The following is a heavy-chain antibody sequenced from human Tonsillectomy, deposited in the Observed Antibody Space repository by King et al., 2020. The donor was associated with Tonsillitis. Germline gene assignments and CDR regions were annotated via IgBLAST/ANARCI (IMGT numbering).Heavy chain of an antibody. D-gene: IGHD3-10*01. J-gene: IGHJ6*02. CDR2: IRYDGSNK. Sequence: VQLVESGGGVVQPGGSLRLSCAASGFTFSSYGMHWVRQAPGKGLEWVAFIRYDGSNKYYADSVKGRFTISRDNSKNTLYLQMNSLRAEDTAVYYCAKGNYGAGSYYYYGMDVWGQGTTVTGSS. CDR3: AKGNYGAGSYYYYGMDV. V-gene: IGHV3-30*02. CDR1: GFTFSSYG.